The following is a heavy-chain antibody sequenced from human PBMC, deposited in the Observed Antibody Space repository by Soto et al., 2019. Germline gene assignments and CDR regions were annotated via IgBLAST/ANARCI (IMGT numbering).Heavy chain of an antibody. V-gene: IGHV1-2*02. CDR2: INPNGGGT. CDR1: GYTFTADY. CDR3: ARAVHTMIQGVRFRVDQ. D-gene: IGHD3-10*01. Sequence: QVQLVQSGAEMKKPGASVKVSCEASGYTFTADYIHWVRQAPGQGLEWMGWINPNGGGTKYAQKFQGRVTMTRDTSINTAYMELTRLTSDDTAAYYCARAVHTMIQGVRFRVDQWGQGTLVTVSS. J-gene: IGHJ4*02.